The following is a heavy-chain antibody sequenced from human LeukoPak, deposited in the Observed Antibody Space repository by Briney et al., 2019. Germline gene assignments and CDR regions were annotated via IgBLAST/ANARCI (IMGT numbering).Heavy chain of an antibody. D-gene: IGHD5-24*01. Sequence: SETLSLTCPVSGGSISSYYWSWIPQPPGKRREWIGYIYYSGSTNYNPSLKSRVTISVYTTKNQFSLKLSSVTAADTGVYYWARRPGDGYNSLGYFDYWGQGTLVTVSS. CDR3: ARRPGDGYNSLGYFDY. CDR2: IYYSGST. J-gene: IGHJ4*02. V-gene: IGHV4-59*01. CDR1: GGSISSYY.